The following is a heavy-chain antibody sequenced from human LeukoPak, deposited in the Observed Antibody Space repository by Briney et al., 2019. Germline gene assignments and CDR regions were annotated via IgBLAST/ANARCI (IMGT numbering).Heavy chain of an antibody. Sequence: SVKVSCKASGGTFSSYAISWVRQAPGQGLEWMGGIIPIFGTANYAQKFQGRVAITADESTSTAYMELSSLRSEDTAVYYCARNREYRLRYFDWLATFDYWGQGTLVTVSS. J-gene: IGHJ4*02. CDR3: ARNREYRLRYFDWLATFDY. V-gene: IGHV1-69*13. D-gene: IGHD3-9*01. CDR2: IIPIFGTA. CDR1: GGTFSSYA.